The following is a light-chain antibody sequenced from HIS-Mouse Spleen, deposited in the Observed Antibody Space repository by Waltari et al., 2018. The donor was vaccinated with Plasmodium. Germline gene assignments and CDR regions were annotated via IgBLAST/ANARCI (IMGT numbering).Light chain of an antibody. CDR3: QSADSSGTYRV. J-gene: IGLJ2*01. CDR1: ALPKTS. CDR2: KDS. Sequence: SYELTPPPSVSVSPGQTARLTCSGDALPKTSSYWYQQKPGQAPVLVIYKDSERPSGIPERFSGSSSGTTVTLTISGVQAEDEADYYCQSADSSGTYRVFGGGTKLTVL. V-gene: IGLV3-25*03.